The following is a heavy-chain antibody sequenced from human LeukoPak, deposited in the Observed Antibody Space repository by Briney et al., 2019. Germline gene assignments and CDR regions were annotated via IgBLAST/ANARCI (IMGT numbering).Heavy chain of an antibody. D-gene: IGHD2-15*01. J-gene: IGHJ3*02. CDR2: ISGDGGSA. V-gene: IGHV3-43*02. CDR3: AKDGYCSGGSCFPHAFDI. CDR1: GFTFDDYA. Sequence: GGSLRLSCAASGFTFDDYAMHWVRQAPGKGLEWVSLISGDGGSAYYADSVMGRFTISRDNSKNSLYLQMNSLRTEDTALYYCAKDGYCSGGSCFPHAFDIWGQGTMGPVSS.